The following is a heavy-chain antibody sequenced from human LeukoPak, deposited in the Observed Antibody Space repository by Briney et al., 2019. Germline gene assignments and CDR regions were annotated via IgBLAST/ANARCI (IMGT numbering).Heavy chain of an antibody. D-gene: IGHD4-23*01. V-gene: IGHV1-58*02. J-gene: IGHJ6*02. Sequence: SVKLSCKACGFTFTSSAMQWVRQARGQRLEWIGWIVVGSGNTNYAQKFQERVTITRDMSTSTAYMELSSLRSEDTAVYYCAAPIGGNHNYYYYYYGMDVWGQGTTVTVSS. CDR3: AAPIGGNHNYYYYYYGMDV. CDR2: IVVGSGNT. CDR1: GFTFTSSA.